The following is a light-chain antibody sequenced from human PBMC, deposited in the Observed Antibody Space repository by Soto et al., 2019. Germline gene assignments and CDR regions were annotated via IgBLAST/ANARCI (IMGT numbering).Light chain of an antibody. V-gene: IGKV3-15*01. CDR3: QQYNNCPRT. J-gene: IGKJ2*01. CDR2: GAT. CDR1: QSVSSN. Sequence: EIVMTQSPATLSVSPGERATVSCRASQSVSSNLAWYQQKPSQAPRLLIYGATTRATGIPAWFSGSGSGTDFTLTIGSLQSEDFAVYYCQQYNNCPRTFGQGTKLEIK.